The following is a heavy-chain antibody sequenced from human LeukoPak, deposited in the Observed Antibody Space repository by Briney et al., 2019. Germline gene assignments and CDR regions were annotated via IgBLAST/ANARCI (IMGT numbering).Heavy chain of an antibody. V-gene: IGHV4-59*12. Sequence: SETLSLTCTVSGGSISSYYWSWIRQPPGKGLEWVGYIYHSGSTYYNPSLKSRVTISVDRSKNQFSLKLSSVTAADTAVYYCARGADVLLWFGATEYYFDYWGQGTLVTVSS. CDR1: GGSISSYY. CDR2: IYHSGST. J-gene: IGHJ4*02. D-gene: IGHD3-10*01. CDR3: ARGADVLLWFGATEYYFDY.